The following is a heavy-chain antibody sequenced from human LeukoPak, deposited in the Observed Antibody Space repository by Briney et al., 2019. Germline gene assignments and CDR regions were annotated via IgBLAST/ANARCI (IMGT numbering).Heavy chain of an antibody. CDR1: GFTFSSYA. D-gene: IGHD3-22*01. V-gene: IGHV3-23*01. CDR3: AKEVCYYDSSGYYFPCAFDI. J-gene: IGHJ3*02. CDR2: ISGSGGST. Sequence: GGSLRPSCAASGFTFSSYAMSWVRQAPGKGLEWVSAISGSGGSTYYADSGKGRFTISRDNSKNTLYLQMNSLRAEDTAVYYCAKEVCYYDSSGYYFPCAFDIWGQGTMVTVSS.